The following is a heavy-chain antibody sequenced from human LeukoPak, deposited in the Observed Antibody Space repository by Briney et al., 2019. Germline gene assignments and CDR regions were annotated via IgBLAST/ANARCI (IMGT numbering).Heavy chain of an antibody. J-gene: IGHJ4*02. CDR1: GYTFTGYF. V-gene: IGHV1-2*02. Sequence: ASVKVSCKASGYTFTGYFMHWVRQAPGQGLEWMGWINPNSGGTYYAQKFEGRVTLTRDTSISTAYMELSRLRSDDTAVYYCARVTVTTEFDYWGQGTLLTVSS. CDR3: ARVTVTTEFDY. CDR2: INPNSGGT. D-gene: IGHD4-17*01.